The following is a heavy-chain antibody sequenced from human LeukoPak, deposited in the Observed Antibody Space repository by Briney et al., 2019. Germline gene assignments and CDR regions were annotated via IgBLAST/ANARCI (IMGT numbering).Heavy chain of an antibody. J-gene: IGHJ5*02. CDR3: ASSMITWGGVISNWFDP. Sequence: SETLSLTCVVSGGSISSYYWSWIRQPPGKGLEWIGYSYYSGSTNYNPYLNSRVTIYVDNYKNQFSLKMSSVAAADTAVYYCASSMITWGGVISNWFDPWGQGTLVTVSS. V-gene: IGHV4-59*08. D-gene: IGHD3-16*01. CDR1: GGSISSYY. CDR2: SYYSGST.